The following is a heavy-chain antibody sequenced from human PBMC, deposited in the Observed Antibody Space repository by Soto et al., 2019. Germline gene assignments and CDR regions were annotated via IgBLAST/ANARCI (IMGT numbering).Heavy chain of an antibody. D-gene: IGHD4-17*01. CDR2: INPTSGAT. CDR3: TRDPDYGDYWGYFFDY. Sequence: QVQLVQSGAEVKKPGASVKVSCKTSGYTFAAFFIHWIRQAPGQGLEWMGWINPTSGATGSAQKVQDRVTMTRDTSSSTAYMEMRGLKSDDTAVYYCTRDPDYGDYWGYFFDYWGQGTPVSVSS. J-gene: IGHJ4*02. V-gene: IGHV1-2*02. CDR1: GYTFAAFF.